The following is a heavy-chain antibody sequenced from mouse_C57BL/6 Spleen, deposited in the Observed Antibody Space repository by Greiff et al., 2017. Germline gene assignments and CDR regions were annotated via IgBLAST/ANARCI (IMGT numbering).Heavy chain of an antibody. D-gene: IGHD1-1*01. J-gene: IGHJ3*01. CDR3: ARGYYGSSGFAY. V-gene: IGHV1-52*01. CDR1: GYTFTSYW. CDR2: IDPSDSET. Sequence: QVQLQQSGAELVRPGSSVKLSCKASGYTFTSYWMHWVKQRPIQGLEWIGNIDPSDSETHYNQKFKDKATLTVDKSSSTAYMQLSSLTSEDSAVYYCARGYYGSSGFAYWGQGTLVTVSA.